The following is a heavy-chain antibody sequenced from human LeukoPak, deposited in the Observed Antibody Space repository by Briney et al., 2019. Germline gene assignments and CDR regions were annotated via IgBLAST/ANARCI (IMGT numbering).Heavy chain of an antibody. CDR2: IYSGGST. J-gene: IGHJ4*02. CDR1: GFTVSSNY. D-gene: IGHD3-22*01. V-gene: IGHV3-53*01. CDR3: ARGSHYYDSSGPPSYYFDY. Sequence: PGGSLRLSCAASGFTVSSNYMSWGRQAPGKGLEWVAVIYSGGSTYYADSVKGRFTISRDNSKNTLYLQMNSLRAEDTAVYYCARGSHYYDSSGPPSYYFDYWGQGTLVTVSS.